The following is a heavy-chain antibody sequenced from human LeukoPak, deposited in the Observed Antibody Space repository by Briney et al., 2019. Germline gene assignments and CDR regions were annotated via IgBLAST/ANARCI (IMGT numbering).Heavy chain of an antibody. CDR1: GFTFSSYS. V-gene: IGHV3-21*01. J-gene: IGHJ6*03. CDR2: ISSSSSYI. CDR3: ARDPLAQGYYYYYYYMDV. D-gene: IGHD6-6*01. Sequence: GGSLRLSCAASGFTFSSYSMNWVRQAPGKGLEWVSSISSSSSYIYYADSVKGRFTISRDNAKNSLYLQMNSLRAEDTAVYYCARDPLAQGYYYYYYYMDVWGKGTTVTVSS.